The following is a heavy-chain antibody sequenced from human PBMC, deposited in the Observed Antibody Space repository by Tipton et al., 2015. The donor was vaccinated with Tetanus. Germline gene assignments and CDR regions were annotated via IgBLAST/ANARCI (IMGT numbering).Heavy chain of an antibody. J-gene: IGHJ4*02. Sequence: TLSLTCAVSGYSISSGYYWGWIRQPPGKGLEWIGSIYHSGSTYYNPSLKSRVTISVDTSKNQFSLKLSSVTAADTAVYYCARVTVGATPFDYWGQGTLVTFSS. CDR1: GYSISSGYY. D-gene: IGHD1-26*01. CDR3: ARVTVGATPFDY. CDR2: IYHSGST. V-gene: IGHV4-38-2*01.